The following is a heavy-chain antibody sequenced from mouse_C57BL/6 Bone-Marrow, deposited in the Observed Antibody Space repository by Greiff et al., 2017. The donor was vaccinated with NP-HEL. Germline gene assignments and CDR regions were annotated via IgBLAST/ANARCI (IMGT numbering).Heavy chain of an antibody. CDR1: GYTFTDYY. D-gene: IGHD4-1*01. J-gene: IGHJ2*01. Sequence: EVQLQQSGPVLVKPGASVKMSCKASGYTFTDYYMNWVKQSHGKSLEWIGVINPYNGGTSYNQKFKGKATLTVDKSSSTAYMELNSLTSEDSAVSYCARYWERYYFSYWGRGTTLTVSS. CDR3: ARYWERYYFSY. V-gene: IGHV1-19*01. CDR2: INPYNGGT.